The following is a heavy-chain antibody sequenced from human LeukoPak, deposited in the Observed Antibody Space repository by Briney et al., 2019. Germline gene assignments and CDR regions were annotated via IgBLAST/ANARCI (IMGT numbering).Heavy chain of an antibody. V-gene: IGHV1-2*02. J-gene: IGHJ5*02. CDR1: GYTFTGYY. D-gene: IGHD2-2*02. Sequence: ASVKVSCKASGYTFTGYYMHWVRQAPGQGLEWMGWINPNSGGTNYAQKFQGRVTMTRDTSISTAYMELSRLRSDDTAVYYCASDSSRTVVPAAITFWFDPWGQGTLVTVSS. CDR2: INPNSGGT. CDR3: ASDSSRTVVPAAITFWFDP.